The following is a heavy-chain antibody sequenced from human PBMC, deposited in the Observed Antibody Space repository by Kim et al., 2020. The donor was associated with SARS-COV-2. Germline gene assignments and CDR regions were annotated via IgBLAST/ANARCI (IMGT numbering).Heavy chain of an antibody. CDR2: IKQDGSEK. Sequence: GGSLRLSCAASGFTFSSYWMSWVRQAPGKGLEWVANIKQDGSEKYYVDSVKGRFTISRDNAKNSLYLQMNSLRAEDTAVYYCARADRRAAGFYSRLSGDYFDYWGQGTLVTVSS. CDR3: ARADRRAAGFYSRLSGDYFDY. J-gene: IGHJ4*02. V-gene: IGHV3-7*03. D-gene: IGHD6-13*01. CDR1: GFTFSSYW.